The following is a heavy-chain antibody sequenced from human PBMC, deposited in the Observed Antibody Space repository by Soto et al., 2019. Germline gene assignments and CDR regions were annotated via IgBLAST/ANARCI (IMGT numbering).Heavy chain of an antibody. CDR1: GFTFSSFA. Sequence: GGSLRLSCTPSGFTFSSFAMNWVRQAPGKGLEWVSVVSPSGDATRYVDSVKGRFTISRDNSKNTLSLQMSSLRTDDTAVYYCAKSSGSSVSNWFGSWGQGTLVTVSS. V-gene: IGHV3-23*01. CDR3: AKSSGSSVSNWFGS. CDR2: VSPSGDAT. D-gene: IGHD3-22*01. J-gene: IGHJ5*01.